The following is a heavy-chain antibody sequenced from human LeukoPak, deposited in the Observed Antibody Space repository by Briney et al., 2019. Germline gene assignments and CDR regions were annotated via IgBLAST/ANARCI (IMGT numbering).Heavy chain of an antibody. V-gene: IGHV4-38-2*02. CDR1: AYSIGSGYY. J-gene: IGHJ4*02. D-gene: IGHD3-10*01. CDR3: ARQDGASGGSDY. CDR2: IYHSGSA. Sequence: PSETLSLTCNVSAYSIGSGYYWGWIRQAPGRGLEWIGNIYHSGSAYYNPSLKSRVTISVDTSKNQFSLKLSSVTAADTAVYYCARQDGASGGSDYWGQGTLVTVSS.